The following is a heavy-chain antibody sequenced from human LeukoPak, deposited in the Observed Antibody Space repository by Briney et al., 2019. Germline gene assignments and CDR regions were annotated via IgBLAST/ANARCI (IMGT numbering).Heavy chain of an antibody. V-gene: IGHV4-39*02. CDR1: GVSVSSSANS. Sequence: ETLSLTCPVSGVSVSSSANSWGWIREPPGKGLEWIGSVFYSVNSNSRPSLESRVTISVDPSTNQFSLRLSSVTAADPAVYYCVREYDYWGQGTLVTVSS. CDR2: VFYSVNS. J-gene: IGHJ4*02. CDR3: VREYDY.